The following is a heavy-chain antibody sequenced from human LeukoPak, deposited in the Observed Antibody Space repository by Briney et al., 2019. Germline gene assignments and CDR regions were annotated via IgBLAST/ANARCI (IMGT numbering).Heavy chain of an antibody. CDR3: AGGGGAIFGVVTPAMDY. J-gene: IGHJ4*02. CDR2: IYYSGST. V-gene: IGHV4-31*03. D-gene: IGHD3-3*01. CDR1: GGSISSGGYY. Sequence: SETLSLTCTVSGGSISSGGYYWSWIRQHPGKGLEWIGYIYYSGSTYYNPSLKSRVTISVDTSKNQFSLKLSSVTAADTAVYYCAGGGGAIFGVVTPAMDYWGQGTLVTVSS.